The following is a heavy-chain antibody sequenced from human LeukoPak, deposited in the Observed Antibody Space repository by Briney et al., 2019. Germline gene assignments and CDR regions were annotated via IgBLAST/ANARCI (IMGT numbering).Heavy chain of an antibody. CDR2: INPRGGST. V-gene: IGHV1-46*01. Sequence: ASVKVSCKASGYTFTSYYMHWVRQAPGQGLEWMGIINPRGGSTSYAQKFQGRVTMTRDMSTSTVYMELSSLRSEDTAVYYCARALSGSTIYCYYYMDVWGKGTTVTVSS. CDR1: GYTFTSYY. CDR3: ARALSGSTIYCYYYMDV. D-gene: IGHD1-26*01. J-gene: IGHJ6*03.